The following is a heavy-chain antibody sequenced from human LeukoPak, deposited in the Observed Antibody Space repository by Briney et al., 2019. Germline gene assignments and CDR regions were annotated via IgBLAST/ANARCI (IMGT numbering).Heavy chain of an antibody. D-gene: IGHD3-3*01. CDR1: AFTFSSYG. CDR2: IRYDGSNK. Sequence: ALRLSCAASAFTFSSYGMHWVRQAPGKRLQCVAFIRYDGSNKYYADSVKGRFTISRDNSKNTLYLQMNSLRAEDTAVYYCAKGLVWSGYPRRMDVWGKGTTVTVSS. V-gene: IGHV3-30*02. CDR3: AKGLVWSGYPRRMDV. J-gene: IGHJ6*03.